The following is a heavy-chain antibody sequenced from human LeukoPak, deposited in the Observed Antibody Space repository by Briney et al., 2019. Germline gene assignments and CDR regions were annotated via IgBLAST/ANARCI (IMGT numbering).Heavy chain of an antibody. V-gene: IGHV3-33*01. CDR3: ARDGQDIVVLPASALGYYYMDV. D-gene: IGHD2-2*01. CDR1: GFTFSSYG. Sequence: GGSLRLSCAASGFTFSSYGMHWVRQAPGKWLEWGAVIWYDGSKKYYADSVKGRFTLSRDNSKNTLYLRMNSLRAEDTAVYYCARDGQDIVVLPASALGYYYMDVWGKGTTVTVAS. J-gene: IGHJ6*03. CDR2: IWYDGSKK.